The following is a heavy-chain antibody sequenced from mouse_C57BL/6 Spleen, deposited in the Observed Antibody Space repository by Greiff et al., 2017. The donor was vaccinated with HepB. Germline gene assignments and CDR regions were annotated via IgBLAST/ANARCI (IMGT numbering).Heavy chain of an antibody. D-gene: IGHD1-1*01. V-gene: IGHV14-4*01. Sequence: EVQLQQSGAELVRPGASVKLSCTASGFTFTNDYMHWVKQRPEQGLEWIGGIDPDNGDTDYAEKFQGKATITADTSSNTAYLQLSSLTSEDTAVYYCTSANSSYREYWGQGTTLTVSS. CDR2: IDPDNGDT. CDR1: GFTFTNDY. J-gene: IGHJ2*01. CDR3: TSANSSYREY.